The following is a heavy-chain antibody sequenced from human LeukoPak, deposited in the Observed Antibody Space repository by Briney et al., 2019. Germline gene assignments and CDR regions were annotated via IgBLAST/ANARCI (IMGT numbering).Heavy chain of an antibody. Sequence: ASVKVSCKASGYTFTSYYMHWVRQAPGQGLEWMGWMSPKSGNTGYAQKFQDRVTMTRNTAISTAYMELSSLRSEDTAVYYCVRTPPNWGADYWGQGALVTVSS. CDR1: GYTFTSYY. CDR3: VRTPPNWGADY. J-gene: IGHJ4*02. V-gene: IGHV1-8*02. D-gene: IGHD7-27*01. CDR2: MSPKSGNT.